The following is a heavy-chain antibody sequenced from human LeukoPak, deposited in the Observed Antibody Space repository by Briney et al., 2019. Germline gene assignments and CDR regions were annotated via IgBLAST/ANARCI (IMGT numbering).Heavy chain of an antibody. V-gene: IGHV1-3*01. CDR3: ARVNGDYVVNASDI. D-gene: IGHD4-17*01. J-gene: IGHJ3*02. Sequence: KFQGRVTITRDTSASTAYMELSSLRSEDTAVYYCARVNGDYVVNASDIWGQGTMVTVSS.